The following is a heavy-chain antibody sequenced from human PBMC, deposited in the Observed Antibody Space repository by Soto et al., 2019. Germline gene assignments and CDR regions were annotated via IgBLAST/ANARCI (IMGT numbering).Heavy chain of an antibody. CDR2: ISSSSSYI. V-gene: IGHV3-21*01. D-gene: IGHD3-10*01. CDR1: GFTFSSYS. CDR3: ARAITKGRDAFDI. J-gene: IGHJ3*02. Sequence: EVQLVESGGGLVKPGGSLRLSCAASGFTFSSYSMNWVRQAPGKGLEWVSSISSSSSYIYYADSVKGRFTISRDNAKNSLYLQMNSLRVEDTAVYFCARAITKGRDAFDICGQGTMVTVSS.